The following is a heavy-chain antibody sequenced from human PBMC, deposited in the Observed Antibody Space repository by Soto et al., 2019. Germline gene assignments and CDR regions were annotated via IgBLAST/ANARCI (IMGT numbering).Heavy chain of an antibody. CDR2: IIPIFGTA. Sequence: ASVKVSCKASGGTFSSYAISWVRQAPGQGLEWMGGIIPIFGTANYAQKFQGRVTITADESTSTAYMELSSLRSEDTAVYYCARSGIVVVPAAIRDYFDYWGQGTLVTVSS. J-gene: IGHJ4*02. V-gene: IGHV1-69*13. D-gene: IGHD2-2*01. CDR3: ARSGIVVVPAAIRDYFDY. CDR1: GGTFSSYA.